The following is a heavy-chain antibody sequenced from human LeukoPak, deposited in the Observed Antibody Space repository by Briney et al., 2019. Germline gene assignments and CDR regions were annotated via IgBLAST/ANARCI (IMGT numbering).Heavy chain of an antibody. CDR1: GFTFTNYW. D-gene: IGHD6-13*01. Sequence: GGSLRLSCAASGFTFTNYWMSWVRQAPGKGLELVANIKQDRSEKYYVDSVKGRFTISRGNAKNSLYLQMNSLRAEDTALYYCAREGIAAAGIDYWGQGTLVTVSS. CDR3: AREGIAAAGIDY. V-gene: IGHV3-7*03. CDR2: IKQDRSEK. J-gene: IGHJ4*02.